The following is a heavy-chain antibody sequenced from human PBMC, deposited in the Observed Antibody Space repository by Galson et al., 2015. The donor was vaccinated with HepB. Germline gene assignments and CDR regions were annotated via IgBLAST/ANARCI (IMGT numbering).Heavy chain of an antibody. CDR3: AKERIVARRAPFDS. CDR1: GFIFSSYG. CDR2: ISDDGTKK. D-gene: IGHD6-6*01. V-gene: IGHV3-30*18. J-gene: IGHJ4*02. Sequence: SLRLSCAASGFIFSSYGMHWVRQGPGKGLEWVALISDDGTKKYYADSVKGRFTMSRDNSKNTLYLQMNSLRAEDTALYYCAKERIVARRAPFDSWGQGTLVTVSS.